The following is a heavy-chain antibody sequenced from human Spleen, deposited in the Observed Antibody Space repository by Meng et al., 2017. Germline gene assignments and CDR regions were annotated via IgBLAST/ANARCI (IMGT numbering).Heavy chain of an antibody. CDR1: GGSMSSGNYY. D-gene: IGHD3-16*01. V-gene: IGHV4-30-4*01. J-gene: IGHJ5*02. Sequence: QVQLQESGPGLVEPSQTLSLTCTVSGGSMSSGNYYWSWIRQPPGKGLEWIGYIQHSGSAYYNPSLKSRVTMSVDTSKDQFSLKLSSVTAADTAVYYCARHPLGDWFDPWGQGTLVTVSS. CDR3: ARHPLGDWFDP. CDR2: IQHSGSA.